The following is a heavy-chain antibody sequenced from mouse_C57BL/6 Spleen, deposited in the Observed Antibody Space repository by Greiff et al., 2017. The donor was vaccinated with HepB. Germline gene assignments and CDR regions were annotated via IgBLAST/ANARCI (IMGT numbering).Heavy chain of an antibody. CDR2: ISYDGSN. Sequence: EVQLVESGPGLVKPSQSLSLTCSVTGYSITSGYYWNWIRQFPGNKLEWMGYISYDGSNNYNPSLKNRISITRDTSKNQFFLKLNSVTTEDTATYYCARNTVVARYFDVWGTGTTVTVSS. V-gene: IGHV3-6*01. D-gene: IGHD1-1*01. J-gene: IGHJ1*03. CDR1: GYSITSGYY. CDR3: ARNTVVARYFDV.